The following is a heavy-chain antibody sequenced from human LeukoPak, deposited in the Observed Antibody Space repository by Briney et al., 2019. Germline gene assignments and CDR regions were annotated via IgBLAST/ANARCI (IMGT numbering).Heavy chain of an antibody. CDR1: GFTFDDYA. J-gene: IGHJ4*02. D-gene: IGHD1-14*01. Sequence: PGRSLRLSCAASGFTFDDYAMHWVRQAPGKGLEWVAVIWYDGSNKDYADSVKGRFTISRDNSKNTLYLQMNSLRAEDTAVYYCAKGGLTRAYFDYWGQGTLVTVSS. CDR3: AKGGLTRAYFDY. V-gene: IGHV3-33*06. CDR2: IWYDGSNK.